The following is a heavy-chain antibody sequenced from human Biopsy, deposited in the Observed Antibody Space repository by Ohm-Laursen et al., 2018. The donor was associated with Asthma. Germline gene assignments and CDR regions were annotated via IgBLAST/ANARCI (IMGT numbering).Heavy chain of an antibody. Sequence: GSSVKVSCKTSGYTFSTVVINWVRQAPGQGLEWMGWISVYNGNTKVAQKLQVRVTMITDTSTSTAYMELRSLSSDDTAVYFCARAVDYSHYYGIDVWGQGPTVTVS. J-gene: IGHJ6*02. CDR1: GYTFSTVV. D-gene: IGHD3-10*01. CDR2: ISVYNGNT. V-gene: IGHV1-18*01. CDR3: ARAVDYSHYYGIDV.